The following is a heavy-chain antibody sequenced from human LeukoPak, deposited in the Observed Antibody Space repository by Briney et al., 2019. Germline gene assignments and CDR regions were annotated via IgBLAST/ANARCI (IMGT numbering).Heavy chain of an antibody. CDR1: GNYW. Sequence: GGSLRLSCAASGNYWIHWVRQAPGKGLVWVSHINGDGSWTSYADSVKGRFTISKDNAKNTVYLQMNSLRAEDTAVYYCVSLYETYWGRGTLVTVSS. J-gene: IGHJ4*02. D-gene: IGHD2/OR15-2a*01. V-gene: IGHV3-74*01. CDR2: INGDGSWT. CDR3: VSLYETY.